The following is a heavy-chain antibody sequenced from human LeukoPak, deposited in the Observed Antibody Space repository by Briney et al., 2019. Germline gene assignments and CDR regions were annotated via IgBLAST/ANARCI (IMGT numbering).Heavy chain of an antibody. CDR3: ASSPAYSSSWYAIDN. CDR1: GFTFSNYD. V-gene: IGHV3-13*01. D-gene: IGHD6-13*01. Sequence: GGSLRLSCAASGFTFSNYDMHWVRKAAGKGLEWVSGIGPAGDTYYPGSVKGRFTISRENAKNSLYLHMNSLSAGDTAVYYCASSPAYSSSWYAIDNWGQGTLVTVSS. CDR2: IGPAGDT. J-gene: IGHJ4*02.